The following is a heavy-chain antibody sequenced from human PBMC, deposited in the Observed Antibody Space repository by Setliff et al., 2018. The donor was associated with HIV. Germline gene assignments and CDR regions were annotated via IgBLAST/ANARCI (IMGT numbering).Heavy chain of an antibody. V-gene: IGHV1-69*10. D-gene: IGHD1-26*01. CDR2: IIPIPGIA. J-gene: IGHJ4*02. CDR3: ARPQWELGVDY. Sequence: SVKVSCKASGGTFTSYVISWVRQAPGQGLEWMGGIIPIPGIASYSQKFQGRVTITADKSTSTAYMELSSLRSEDTAVYYCARPQWELGVDYWGQGKLVTVSS. CDR1: GGTFTSYV.